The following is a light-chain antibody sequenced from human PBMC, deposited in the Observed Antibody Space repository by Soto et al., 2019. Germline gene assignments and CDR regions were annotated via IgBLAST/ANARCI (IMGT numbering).Light chain of an antibody. CDR3: SSYTSSSPYV. CDR2: DVT. CDR1: SSDVGGYNY. Sequence: QSALTQPASVSGSPGQSVAISCTGTSSDVGGYNYVSWYQQHPGKAPKLIIYDVTNLPSGVSNRFSGSKSGNTASLTICGLQAEDEADYYCSSYTSSSPYVFGTGTKVTVL. J-gene: IGLJ1*01. V-gene: IGLV2-14*01.